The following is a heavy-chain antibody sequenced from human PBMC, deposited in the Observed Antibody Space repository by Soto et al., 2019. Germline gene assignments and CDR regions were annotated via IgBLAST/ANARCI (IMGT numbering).Heavy chain of an antibody. D-gene: IGHD3-16*01. Sequence: GASVKVSCKTSGFTFSSSAVHWVRQARGHRLQWIGWIDVGSANANYAHMLQERVTISRDMSTSTAYMELSSLRPEDTAVYYCATEVGGYIYVLARHGGRGTRVPVSS. J-gene: IGHJ4*02. CDR1: GFTFSSSA. V-gene: IGHV1-58*01. CDR3: ATEVGGYIYVLARH. CDR2: IDVGSANA.